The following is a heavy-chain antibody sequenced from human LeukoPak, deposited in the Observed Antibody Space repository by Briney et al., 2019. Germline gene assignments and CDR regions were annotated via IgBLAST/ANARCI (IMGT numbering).Heavy chain of an antibody. CDR3: ARGYYYDSSGYQY. D-gene: IGHD3-22*01. V-gene: IGHV1-2*02. CDR2: INPNSGGT. Sequence: ASVKVSCKASGYTFTDYHLHWVRQAPGQGLEWMGWINPNSGGTNYAQKFQGRVTMTRDTSISTAYMELSRLRSDDTAVYYCARGYYYDSSGYQYWGQGTLVTVSS. CDR1: GYTFTDYH. J-gene: IGHJ4*02.